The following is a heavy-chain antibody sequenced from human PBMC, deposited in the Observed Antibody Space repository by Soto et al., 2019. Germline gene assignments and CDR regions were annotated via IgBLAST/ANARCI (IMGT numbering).Heavy chain of an antibody. CDR1: GFTLSCCG. CDR3: AKEQSSGFYRVVDY. D-gene: IGHD6-19*01. V-gene: IGHV3-30*18. J-gene: IGHJ4*02. CDR2: ITYVGSEI. Sequence: QVQVVESGGGVVQPGRSLRLSCAASGFTLSCCGMHWVRQAPGKGLEWVGVITYVGSEIHYGDSVKGRFTISRDSSENTVYLQMNSLRVEDSAVYYCAKEQSSGFYRVVDYWGQGTLVTVSP.